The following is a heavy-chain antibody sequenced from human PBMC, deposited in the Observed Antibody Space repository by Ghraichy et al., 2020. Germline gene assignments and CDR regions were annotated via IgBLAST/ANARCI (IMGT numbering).Heavy chain of an antibody. V-gene: IGHV4-39*01. CDR1: GGSISRSSYY. CDR3: TRGDRWGPTTVH. CDR2: IYYSGNS. Sequence: SETLSLTCTVSGGSISRSSYYWGWIRQPPGKGLEWIGSIYYSGNSYYSPSLKSRVTISVDTSKNEFSLRLSSVTAADTAVYYCTRGDRWGPTTVHWGQGTLVTVSS. D-gene: IGHD1-26*01. J-gene: IGHJ4*02.